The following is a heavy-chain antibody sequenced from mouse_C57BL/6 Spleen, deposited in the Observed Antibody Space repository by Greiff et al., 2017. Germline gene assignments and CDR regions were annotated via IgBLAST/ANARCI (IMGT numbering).Heavy chain of an antibody. CDR2: IHPNSGST. D-gene: IGHD1-1*01. V-gene: IGHV1-64*01. CDR1: GYTFTSYW. J-gene: IGHJ2*01. CDR3: ARGNRVITTVVDLDY. Sequence: QVQLQQPGAELVKPGASVKLSCKASGYTFTSYWMHWVKQRPGQGLEWIGMIHPNSGSTNYNEKFKSKATLTVDKSSSTAYMQLSSLTSEDSAVYYCARGNRVITTVVDLDYWGQGTTLTVSS.